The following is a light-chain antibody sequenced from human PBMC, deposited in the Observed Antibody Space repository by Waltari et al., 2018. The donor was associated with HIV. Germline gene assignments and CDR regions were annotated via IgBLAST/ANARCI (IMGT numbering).Light chain of an antibody. CDR2: GPS. CDR1: AAPVTRGHY. J-gene: IGLJ2*01. V-gene: IGLV7-46*01. CDR3: LIYYSGAVV. Sequence: QALVTQEPSLTVSPGGTVTLTCGASAAPVTRGHYPYWFKQKPGQAPRRLIYGPSNKRYWKPARCSRSLPGGQAALTLSGAQPVDEADYYCLIYYSGAVVVGGGTMLTVL.